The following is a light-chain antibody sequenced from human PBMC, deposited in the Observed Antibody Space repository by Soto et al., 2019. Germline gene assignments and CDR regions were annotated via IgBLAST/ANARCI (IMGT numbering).Light chain of an antibody. CDR3: QQVDVYPST. CDR1: QGISSF. CDR2: AAS. J-gene: IGKJ4*01. V-gene: IGKV1-9*01. Sequence: DIQMTQSPSTLSATAGDRVTITCRASQGISSFLAWYQQKPGKAPNLLIYAASTLQSGVPSRFSGGGSGTDFTLTIDGLQPEDFATYYCQQVDVYPSTFGGGTKVDIK.